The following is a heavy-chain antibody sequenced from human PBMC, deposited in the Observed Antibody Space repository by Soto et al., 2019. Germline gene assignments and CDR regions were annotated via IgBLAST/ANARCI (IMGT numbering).Heavy chain of an antibody. V-gene: IGHV4-30-2*01. J-gene: IGHJ3*02. CDR1: GGSLSSSAYS. CDR2: IYQSGST. Sequence: SETLSLTCAVSGGSLSSSAYSWSWIRQPPGKGLEWIGFIYQSGSTYYNPSLKSRVTMSLDRPKNQFSLKLSSVTAADTAVYYCARELLFYDSDGLSWDDDFDIWGQGTMVTVSS. D-gene: IGHD3-22*01. CDR3: ARELLFYDSDGLSWDDDFDI.